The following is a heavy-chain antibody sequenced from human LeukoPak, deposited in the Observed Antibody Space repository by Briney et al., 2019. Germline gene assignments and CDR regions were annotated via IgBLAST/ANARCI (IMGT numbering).Heavy chain of an antibody. CDR2: IYHSGST. CDR1: GGSICSGDYS. J-gene: IGHJ4*02. Sequence: SQTLSLTCAVSGGSICSGDYSWSWIRQPPGKGLEWIGYIYHSGSTYYNPSLKSRVTISVDRSKNQFSLKLTSVTAADTAVYFCAREAATGYFDYCGQGTLVTVSS. D-gene: IGHD2-15*01. CDR3: AREAATGYFDY. V-gene: IGHV4-30-2*01.